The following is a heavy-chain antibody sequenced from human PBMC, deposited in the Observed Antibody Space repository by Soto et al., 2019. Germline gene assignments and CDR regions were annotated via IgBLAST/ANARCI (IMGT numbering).Heavy chain of an antibody. CDR1: GDSVSSNSAA. J-gene: IGHJ4*02. Sequence: PSQTLSLTCAISGDSVSSNSAAWNWIRQSPSRGLEWLGRTYYRSKWYNDYAVSVKSRITINPDTSKNQFPLQLNSVTPEDTAVYYCARGPEGFLEWLSYFDYWGQATLVTVSS. V-gene: IGHV6-1*01. D-gene: IGHD3-3*01. CDR3: ARGPEGFLEWLSYFDY. CDR2: TYYRSKWYN.